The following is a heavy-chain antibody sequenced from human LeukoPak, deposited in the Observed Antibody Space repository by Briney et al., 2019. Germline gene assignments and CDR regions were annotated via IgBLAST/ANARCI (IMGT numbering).Heavy chain of an antibody. CDR3: ARDQRTGLRYFDWPYPSEYGMDV. V-gene: IGHV3-33*01. CDR1: GFTFSSYG. CDR2: IWYDGSNK. J-gene: IGHJ6*02. Sequence: GRSLRLSCAASGFTFSSYGMHWVRQAPGKGLEWVAVIWYDGSNKYYADSVKGRFTISRDNSKNTLYPQMNSLRAEDTAVYYCARDQRTGLRYFDWPYPSEYGMDVWGQGTTVTVSS. D-gene: IGHD3-9*01.